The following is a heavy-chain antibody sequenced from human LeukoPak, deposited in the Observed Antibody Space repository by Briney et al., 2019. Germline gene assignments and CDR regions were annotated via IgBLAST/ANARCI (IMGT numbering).Heavy chain of an antibody. Sequence: KAGGSLRLSCAASGFTFSSYSMNWVRQAPGKGLEWVSSISSSSSYIYHADSVKGRFTISRDNAKSSLYLQMNSLRAEDTAVYYCARDSVDTAMVSWGQGTLVTVSS. V-gene: IGHV3-21*01. D-gene: IGHD5-18*01. CDR3: ARDSVDTAMVS. CDR1: GFTFSSYS. J-gene: IGHJ4*02. CDR2: ISSSSSYI.